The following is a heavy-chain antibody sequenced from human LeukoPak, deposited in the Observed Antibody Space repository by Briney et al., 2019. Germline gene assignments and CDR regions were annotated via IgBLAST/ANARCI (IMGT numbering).Heavy chain of an antibody. Sequence: TGGSLRLSCAASGFTFSSYGMSWVRQAPGKGLEWVSAISGSGGSTSYAQKFQGRVTMTRDTSTSTVYMELSSLRSEDTAVYYCARPAGYCSGGSCLDPWGQGTLVTVSS. J-gene: IGHJ5*02. CDR2: ISGSGGST. CDR3: ARPAGYCSGGSCLDP. D-gene: IGHD2-15*01. CDR1: GFTFSSYG. V-gene: IGHV3-23*01.